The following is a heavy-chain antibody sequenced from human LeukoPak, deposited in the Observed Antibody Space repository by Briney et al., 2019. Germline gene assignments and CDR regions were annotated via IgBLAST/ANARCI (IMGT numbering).Heavy chain of an antibody. CDR1: GYNFSTDW. Sequence: GESLQISCKGSGYNFSTDWIGWVRQMPGKGLEWMGIIYSGDSDSRYSPSLQGQVTMSVDKSISTAYLQWSSLKASDTAMYYCARASPNIYDSSAPPVNIFDIWGQGTMVTVSS. J-gene: IGHJ3*02. V-gene: IGHV5-51*01. D-gene: IGHD3-22*01. CDR3: ARASPNIYDSSAPPVNIFDI. CDR2: IYSGDSDS.